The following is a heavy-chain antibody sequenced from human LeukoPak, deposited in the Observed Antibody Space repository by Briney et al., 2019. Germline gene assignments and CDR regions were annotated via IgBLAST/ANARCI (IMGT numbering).Heavy chain of an antibody. CDR3: RGYSYSRDAFDI. CDR1: GGSFNNYS. J-gene: IGHJ3*02. D-gene: IGHD5-18*01. CDR2: IIPILGIA. V-gene: IGHV1-69*02. Sequence: SVKVSCKASGGSFNNYSMNWVRQAPGQGLEWMGRIIPILGIANYAQKFQGRVTITADKSTSTAYMELSSLRSEDTAVYYCRGYSYSRDAFDIWGQGTMVTVSS.